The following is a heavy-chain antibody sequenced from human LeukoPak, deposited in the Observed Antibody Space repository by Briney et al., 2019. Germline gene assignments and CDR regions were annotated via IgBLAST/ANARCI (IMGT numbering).Heavy chain of an antibody. CDR1: GGTFSSYA. V-gene: IGHV1-69*05. Sequence: SVKVSCKASGGTFSSYAISWVRQAPGQGLEWMGGIIPIFGTANYAQKFQGRVTITTGESTSTAYMELSSLRSEDTAVYYCARAGTPLAVAGTFDYWGQGTLVTVSS. CDR2: IIPIFGTA. CDR3: ARAGTPLAVAGTFDY. D-gene: IGHD6-19*01. J-gene: IGHJ4*02.